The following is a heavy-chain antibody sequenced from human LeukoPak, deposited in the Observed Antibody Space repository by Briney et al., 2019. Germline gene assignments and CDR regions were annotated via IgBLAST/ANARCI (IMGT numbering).Heavy chain of an antibody. J-gene: IGHJ3*01. D-gene: IGHD3/OR15-3a*01. CDR2: VNPDTGNT. Sequence: ASVKVSCKASGYTFTSYDINWVRQAPGQGPEWMGWVNPDTGNTGYAQKFQGRVTITQNSSVTTVYRELSSLTSEDTAVYDCARRGRVAGIYDLVYGFDLWGQGTMVTVSS. V-gene: IGHV1-8*01. CDR3: ARRGRVAGIYDLVYGFDL. CDR1: GYTFTSYD.